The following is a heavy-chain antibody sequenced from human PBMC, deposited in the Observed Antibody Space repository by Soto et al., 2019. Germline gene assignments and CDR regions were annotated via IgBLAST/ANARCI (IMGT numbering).Heavy chain of an antibody. Sequence: TLSLTCTVSGGSISSGGYFWSWIRQPPGKGLEWIGNIFYSGTTYYNPSLKSRVTISVDTSKNQFSLKLSSVTAADTAVYFCARGVLYWGQGTLVTVSS. D-gene: IGHD1-1*01. CDR1: GGSISSGGYF. CDR2: IFYSGTT. CDR3: ARGVLY. J-gene: IGHJ4*02. V-gene: IGHV4-31*03.